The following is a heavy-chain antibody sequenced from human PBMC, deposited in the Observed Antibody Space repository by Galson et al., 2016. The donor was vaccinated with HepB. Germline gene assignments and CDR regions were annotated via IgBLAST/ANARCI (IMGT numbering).Heavy chain of an antibody. V-gene: IGHV4-30-2*01. Sequence: TLSLTCAVSGGSISSGGYSWNWIRQPPGKGLEWIGYIYHSGSTYYNPSLKSRVIISVDRSKNQFSLKLRSVTAADTAVYYCARGDHYDSSGCYSADTFDDWGQGILVTVSS. CDR3: ARGDHYDSSGCYSADTFDD. D-gene: IGHD3-22*01. CDR1: GGSISSGGYS. CDR2: IYHSGST. J-gene: IGHJ4*02.